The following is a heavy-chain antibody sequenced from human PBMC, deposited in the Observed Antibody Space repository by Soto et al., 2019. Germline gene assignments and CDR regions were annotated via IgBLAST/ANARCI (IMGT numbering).Heavy chain of an antibody. D-gene: IGHD3-10*01. CDR1: GGTFSSYA. J-gene: IGHJ5*02. Sequence: GASVKVSCKASGGTFSSYAISWVRQAPGQGLEWMGGIIPIFGTANYAQKFQGRVTITADESTSTAYMELSSLRSEDTAVYFCARGKAWFGEFAPNWFDPWGQGTLVTVSS. CDR3: ARGKAWFGEFAPNWFDP. CDR2: IIPIFGTA. V-gene: IGHV1-69*13.